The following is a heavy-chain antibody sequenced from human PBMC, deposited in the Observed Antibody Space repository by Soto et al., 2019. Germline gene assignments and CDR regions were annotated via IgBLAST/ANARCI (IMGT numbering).Heavy chain of an antibody. V-gene: IGHV4-31*03. CDR2: IYYSGST. CDR3: ATAPTGRYWGFFDS. CDR1: GGSISSGGYY. D-gene: IGHD2-8*02. Sequence: SETLSLTCTVSGGSISSGGYYWSWIRQHPGKGLEWIGYIYYSGSTYYNPSLKSRVTISVDTSKNQFSLKLGSVTAADTAVYYCATAPTGRYWGFFDSWGRGTLVTVSS. J-gene: IGHJ4*02.